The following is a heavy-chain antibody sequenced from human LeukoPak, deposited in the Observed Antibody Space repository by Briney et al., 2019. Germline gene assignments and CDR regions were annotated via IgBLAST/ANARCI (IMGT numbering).Heavy chain of an antibody. CDR2: INHSGST. CDR1: GGSFSGYY. Sequence: SETLSLTCAVYGGSFSGYYWSWIRQPPGKGLEWIGEINHSGSTNYNPSLKSRVTISVDTSKNQFSLKLGSVTAADTAVYYCARWDGGNFDYWGQGTLVTVSS. V-gene: IGHV4-34*01. D-gene: IGHD4-23*01. J-gene: IGHJ4*02. CDR3: ARWDGGNFDY.